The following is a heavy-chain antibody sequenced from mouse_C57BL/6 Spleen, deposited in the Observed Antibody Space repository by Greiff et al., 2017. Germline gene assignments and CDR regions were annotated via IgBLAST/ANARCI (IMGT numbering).Heavy chain of an antibody. CDR2: IRNKANGYTT. CDR3: ARSRYDYFDY. Sequence: EVHLVESGGGLVQPGGSLSLSCAASGFTFTDYYMSWVRQPPGKALEWLGFIRNKANGYTTEYSASVKGRFTISRDNSQSILYLQMNALRAEDSATYYCARSRYDYFDYWGQGTTLTVSS. D-gene: IGHD2-3*01. J-gene: IGHJ2*01. CDR1: GFTFTDYY. V-gene: IGHV7-3*01.